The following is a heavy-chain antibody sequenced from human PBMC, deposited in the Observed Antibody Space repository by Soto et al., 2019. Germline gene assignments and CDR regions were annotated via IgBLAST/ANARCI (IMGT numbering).Heavy chain of an antibody. CDR3: ARNVPVTALGY. V-gene: IGHV3-66*01. CDR2: TYSGGDT. CDR1: GVTVGNNY. Sequence: EVRLVESGGGLVQPGGSLRLSCAASGVTVGNNYMSWVRQAPGKGLEWVSVTYSGGDTRSADSVKGRFTMSRDSTKNTVYSQMDSLRAEDTAVYFCARNVPVTALGYWGQGALVTVSS. J-gene: IGHJ4*02. D-gene: IGHD4-17*01.